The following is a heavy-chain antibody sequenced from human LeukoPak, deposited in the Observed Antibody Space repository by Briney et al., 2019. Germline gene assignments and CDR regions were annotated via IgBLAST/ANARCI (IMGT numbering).Heavy chain of an antibody. CDR2: ISGYNGNT. V-gene: IGHV1-18*01. Sequence: ASVKVSCKASGGTFSSYAISWVRQAPGQGLEWMGWISGYNGNTKYVQKLQGRVTMTTDTSTSTAYMELRSLRSDDTAVYYCARAIVLRGGHYNYMDVWGKGTTVIVSS. CDR1: GGTFSSYA. D-gene: IGHD2-8*02. J-gene: IGHJ6*03. CDR3: ARAIVLRGGHYNYMDV.